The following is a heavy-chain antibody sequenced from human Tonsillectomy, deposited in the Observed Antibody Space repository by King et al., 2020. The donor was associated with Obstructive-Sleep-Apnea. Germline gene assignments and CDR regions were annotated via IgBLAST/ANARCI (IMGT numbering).Heavy chain of an antibody. CDR2: ISSSSSTI. J-gene: IGHJ6*02. Sequence: VQLVESGGGLVQPGGSLRLSCAASGFTFSSYSMNWVRQAPGKGLEWVSYISSSSSTIYYADSVKGRFTISRDKAKNSLYLQMNSLSAEDTAVYYCASTYGDYPNYHYGMDVWGQGTTVTVSS. CDR3: ASTYGDYPNYHYGMDV. CDR1: GFTFSSYS. V-gene: IGHV3-48*01. D-gene: IGHD4-17*01.